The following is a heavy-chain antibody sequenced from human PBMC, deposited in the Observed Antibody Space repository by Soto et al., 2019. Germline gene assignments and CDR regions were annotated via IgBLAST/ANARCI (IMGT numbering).Heavy chain of an antibody. CDR2: MHHNSGNT. J-gene: IGHJ4*02. D-gene: IGHD3-3*01. V-gene: IGHV1-8*01. CDR1: GYTFTSYD. Sequence: QVQLVQSGAEVKKPGASVKVSCKASGYTFTSYDINWVRQATGQGLEWMGWMHHNSGNTGYAQKFQGRVTMTRNTSISTAYMELSSLRSEDTAVYYCARGRFLEWLRDFDGGDYWGQGTLVTVSS. CDR3: ARGRFLEWLRDFDGGDY.